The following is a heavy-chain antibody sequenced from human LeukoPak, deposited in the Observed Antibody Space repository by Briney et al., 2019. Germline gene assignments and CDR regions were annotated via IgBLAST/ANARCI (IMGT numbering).Heavy chain of an antibody. D-gene: IGHD3-10*01. J-gene: IGHJ4*02. CDR2: INHSGST. Sequence: PSETLSLTCAVYGGSFSGYYWSWIRQPPGKGLEWIGEINHSGSTNYNPSLKSRVTISVDTSKNQFSLKLSSVTAADTAVYYCARPPRHYYGSGSYRYWGQGTLVTVSS. CDR3: ARPPRHYYGSGSYRY. CDR1: GGSFSGYY. V-gene: IGHV4-34*01.